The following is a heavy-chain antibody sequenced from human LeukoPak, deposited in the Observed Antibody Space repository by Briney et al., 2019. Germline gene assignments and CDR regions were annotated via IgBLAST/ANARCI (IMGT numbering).Heavy chain of an antibody. CDR3: ASTRGGYPDDAFDI. CDR1: GFTFSSYA. J-gene: IGHJ3*02. V-gene: IGHV3-30*01. CDR2: ISYDGSNK. Sequence: GGSLRLSCAASGFTFSSYAMHWVRQAPGKGLEWVAVISYDGSNKYYADSVKGRFTISRDNSKNTLYMQMNSLRAEDTAVYYCASTRGGYPDDAFDIWGRGTMVTVSS. D-gene: IGHD5-18*01.